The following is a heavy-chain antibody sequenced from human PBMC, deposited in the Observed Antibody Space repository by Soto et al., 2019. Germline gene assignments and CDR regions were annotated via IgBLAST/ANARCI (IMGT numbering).Heavy chain of an antibody. V-gene: IGHV4-61*01. Sequence: PSETLSLTFSVSGGSVSNKTYYWSWIRQPPGKRLEWIGYVYYSGTTNYNPSLKSRVTISVDLSKNQFSLRLSSVTTADTALYYCARTTAVPNTLRSRYFLDYWGQGTLVTVSS. J-gene: IGHJ4*02. CDR3: ARTTAVPNTLRSRYFLDY. D-gene: IGHD4-17*01. CDR1: GGSVSNKTYY. CDR2: VYYSGTT.